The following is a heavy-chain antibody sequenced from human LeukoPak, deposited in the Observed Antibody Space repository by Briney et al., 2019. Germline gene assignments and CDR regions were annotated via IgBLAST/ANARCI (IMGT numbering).Heavy chain of an antibody. CDR3: ARRWELPVYFDY. J-gene: IGHJ4*02. V-gene: IGHV3-48*01. Sequence: PGGSLRLSCAASGFTFSSYEMNWVRQAPGKGLEWFSYITTSSSTIYYADSVKGRFTISRDNAKNSLYLQMNSLRAEDTAVYYCARRWELPVYFDYWGQGTLVTVSS. D-gene: IGHD1-26*01. CDR1: GFTFSSYE. CDR2: ITTSSSTI.